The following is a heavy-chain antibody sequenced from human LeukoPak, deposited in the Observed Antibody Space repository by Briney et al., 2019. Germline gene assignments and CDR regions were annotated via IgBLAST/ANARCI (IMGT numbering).Heavy chain of an antibody. CDR2: FDPEDGET. Sequence: ASVKVSCKVSGYTLTELSMHWVRQAPGKGLEWMGGFDPEDGETIYAQKFQGRVTMTEDTSTDTDYMELSSLRSEDTAVYYCATAHKKYSGSYLALDYWGQGTLVTVSS. CDR1: GYTLTELS. CDR3: ATAHKKYSGSYLALDY. D-gene: IGHD1-26*01. V-gene: IGHV1-24*01. J-gene: IGHJ4*02.